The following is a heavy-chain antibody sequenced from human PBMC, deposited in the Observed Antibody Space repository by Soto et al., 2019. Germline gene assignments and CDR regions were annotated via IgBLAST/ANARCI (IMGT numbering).Heavy chain of an antibody. J-gene: IGHJ5*02. CDR3: ARSYSSGRSNWFDP. D-gene: IGHD6-19*01. Sequence: AGESLKISCKGSGYSFATHWIGWVRQMPGKGLEWMGLIYPGDSDTRYGPSFQGQVTISADKSINTAYLQWSSLKASDTAMYYCARSYSSGRSNWFDPWGQGTLVTVSS. V-gene: IGHV5-51*01. CDR1: GYSFATHW. CDR2: IYPGDSDT.